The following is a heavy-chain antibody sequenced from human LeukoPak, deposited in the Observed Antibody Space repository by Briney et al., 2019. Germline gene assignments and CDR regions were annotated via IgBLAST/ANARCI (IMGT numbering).Heavy chain of an antibody. Sequence: ASVKVSCKXSGYTFTSYGISWVRQAPRQGLEWMGRISAYNGNTNYSQKLQGRVTMTTDTSTSTAYMELRSLRSDDTAVYYCARDCSSTSCYTTIDYWGQGTLVTVSS. J-gene: IGHJ4*02. CDR2: ISAYNGNT. CDR3: ARDCSSTSCYTTIDY. V-gene: IGHV1-18*01. CDR1: GYTFTSYG. D-gene: IGHD2-2*02.